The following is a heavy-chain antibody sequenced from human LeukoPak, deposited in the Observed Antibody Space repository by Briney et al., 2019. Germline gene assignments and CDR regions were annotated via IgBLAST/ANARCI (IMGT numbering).Heavy chain of an antibody. CDR3: ASVKITFGGVIARWL. CDR1: GYTFTGYY. CDR2: INPNSGGT. J-gene: IGHJ3*01. V-gene: IGHV1-2*06. D-gene: IGHD3-16*02. Sequence: GASVKVSCKASGYTFTGYYMHWVRQAPGQGLEWMGRINPNSGGTNYARKFQGRVTMTRDTSISTAYMELSRLRSDDTAVYYCASVKITFGGVIARWLWGQGTMVTVSS.